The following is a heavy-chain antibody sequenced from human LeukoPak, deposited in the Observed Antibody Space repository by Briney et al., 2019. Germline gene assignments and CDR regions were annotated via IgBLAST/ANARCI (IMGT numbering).Heavy chain of an antibody. D-gene: IGHD3-10*01. J-gene: IGHJ4*02. CDR3: TKKASGSSNDY. CDR2: ISGSGGST. Sequence: PGGSLRLSCAASGFTFSDYYMSWIRQAPGKGLEWVSAISGSGGSTYYADSVKGRFTISRDNSKNTLYLQMNSLRAEDTAVYYCTKKASGSSNDYWGQGTLVTVSS. CDR1: GFTFSDYY. V-gene: IGHV3-23*01.